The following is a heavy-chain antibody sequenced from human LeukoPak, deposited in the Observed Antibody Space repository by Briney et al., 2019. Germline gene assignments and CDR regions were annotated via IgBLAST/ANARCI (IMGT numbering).Heavy chain of an antibody. CDR1: GYTLTELS. CDR2: FDPEDGET. D-gene: IGHD3-22*01. Sequence: VSVKVSCKVSGYTLTELSMHWVRQAPGKGLEWMGGFDPEDGETIYAQKFQGRVTMTEDTSTDTAYMELSSLRSEDTAVYYCARNLRRTPGITMIVLDPLYYYYGMDVWGQGTTVTVSS. V-gene: IGHV1-24*01. CDR3: ARNLRRTPGITMIVLDPLYYYYGMDV. J-gene: IGHJ6*02.